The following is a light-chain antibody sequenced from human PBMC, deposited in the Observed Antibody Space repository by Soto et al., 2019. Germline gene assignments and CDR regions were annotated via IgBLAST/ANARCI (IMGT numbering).Light chain of an antibody. CDR3: QQSYTTPLT. J-gene: IGKJ4*01. Sequence: DVQLTQSPSSLAASVGDSITITCRASQRISTYLNWYQHKPGKAPTLLIAVASNVYSGVPSRFSGAGSGTDFTLTVSNLQPEDFATYYCQQSYTTPLTFGGGTKVEIK. V-gene: IGKV1-39*01. CDR2: VAS. CDR1: QRISTY.